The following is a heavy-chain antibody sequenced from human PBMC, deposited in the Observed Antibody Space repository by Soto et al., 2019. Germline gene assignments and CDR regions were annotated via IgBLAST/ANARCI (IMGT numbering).Heavy chain of an antibody. CDR2: ISYDGSNK. CDR3: AKDRLPAAISGGFGL. Sequence: QVQLVESGGGVVQPGRSLRLSCAASGFTFSSYGMHWVRQAPGRGLGWVAVISYDGSNKYYADSVKGRFTISRDNSKNTLYLQMNSLRAEDAAVYYCAKDRLPAAISGGFGLWGQGTLVTVSS. D-gene: IGHD2-2*02. V-gene: IGHV3-30*18. CDR1: GFTFSSYG. J-gene: IGHJ4*02.